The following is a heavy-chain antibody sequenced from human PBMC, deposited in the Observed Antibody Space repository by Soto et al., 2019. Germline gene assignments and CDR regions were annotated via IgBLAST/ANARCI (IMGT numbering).Heavy chain of an antibody. CDR1: GFTFGDYA. V-gene: IGHV3-49*03. CDR2: IRSKAYGGTT. J-gene: IGHJ4*02. D-gene: IGHD4-17*01. Sequence: GGSLRLSCTASGFTFGDYAMSWFRQAPGKGLEWVGFIRSKAYGGTTEYAASVKGRFTISRDDSKSIAYLQMNSLKTEDTAVYYCTRDMGYGDYVFDYWGQGTLVTVSS. CDR3: TRDMGYGDYVFDY.